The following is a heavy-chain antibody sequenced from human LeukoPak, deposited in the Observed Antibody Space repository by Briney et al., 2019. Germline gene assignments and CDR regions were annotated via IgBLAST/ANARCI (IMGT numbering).Heavy chain of an antibody. V-gene: IGHV5-51*01. CDR2: IYPGDSDT. Sequence: GESLKISCKGSGYSFTSYWIAWVRQMPGKGLEWMGIIYPGDSDTRYSPSFQGQVTISADKSISTAYLQWSSLKASDTAMYYCARTKETVAGHNWFDPWGQGTLVTVSS. J-gene: IGHJ5*02. CDR1: GYSFTSYW. CDR3: ARTKETVAGHNWFDP. D-gene: IGHD6-19*01.